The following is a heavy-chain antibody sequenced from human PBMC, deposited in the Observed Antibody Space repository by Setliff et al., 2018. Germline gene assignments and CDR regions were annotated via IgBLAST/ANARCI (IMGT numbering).Heavy chain of an antibody. J-gene: IGHJ4*02. CDR3: ARRGMSSSWFQGYFDY. Sequence: PGGSLRLSCAASGFIFSAYEMNWVRQPPGKGLEWIGYIYYSGSTNYNPSLKSRVTISVDTSKNPFSLKLSSVTAADTAVYNCARRGMSSSWFQGYFDYWGQGTLVTVSS. D-gene: IGHD6-13*01. V-gene: IGHV4-59*12. CDR2: IYYSGST. CDR1: GFIFSAYE.